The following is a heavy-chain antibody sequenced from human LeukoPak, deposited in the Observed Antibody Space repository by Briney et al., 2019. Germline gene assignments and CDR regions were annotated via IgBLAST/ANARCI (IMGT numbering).Heavy chain of an antibody. CDR2: INHSGST. J-gene: IGHJ4*02. D-gene: IGHD5-18*01. CDR3: ARDVDTAEYFDY. V-gene: IGHV4-4*02. CDR1: GGSISSSNW. Sequence: PSETLSLTCAVSGGSISSSNWWSWVRQPPGKGLEWIGEINHSGSTNYNPSLKSRVTISVDTSKNQFSLKLSSVTAADTAVYYCARDVDTAEYFDYWGQGTLVTVSS.